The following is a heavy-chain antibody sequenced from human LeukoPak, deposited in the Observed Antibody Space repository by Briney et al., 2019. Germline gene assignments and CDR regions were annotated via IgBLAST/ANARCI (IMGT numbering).Heavy chain of an antibody. CDR1: GYTFTGYY. J-gene: IGHJ4*02. V-gene: IGHV1-2*06. CDR2: INPDSGGT. Sequence: ASVKVSCKASGYTFTGYYMHWVRQAPGQGLEWMVRINPDSGGTNYAQKFQGRVTMTRDTSISTAYMELSRLRSDDTAVYYCARTLGYCSSTSCYLFDYWGQGNLVTVSS. CDR3: ARTLGYCSSTSCYLFDY. D-gene: IGHD2-2*01.